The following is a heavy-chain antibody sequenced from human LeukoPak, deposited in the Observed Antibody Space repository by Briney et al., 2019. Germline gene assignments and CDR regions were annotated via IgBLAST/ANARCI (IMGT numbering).Heavy chain of an antibody. D-gene: IGHD6-19*01. J-gene: IGHJ4*02. V-gene: IGHV4-34*01. Sequence: PSETLSLTCAVYGGSFSGYYWSWIRQPPGKGLEWIGEINHSGSTNYNPSLKSRVTISVDTSKNQFSLKLRSVTAADTAVYYCAREGGSGWYLGYWGQGTLVTVSS. CDR1: GGSFSGYY. CDR2: INHSGST. CDR3: AREGGSGWYLGY.